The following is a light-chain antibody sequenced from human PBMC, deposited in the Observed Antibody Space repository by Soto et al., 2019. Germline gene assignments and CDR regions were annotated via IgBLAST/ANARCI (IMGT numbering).Light chain of an antibody. CDR3: QQYNNWPRT. CDR1: QSVSRN. J-gene: IGKJ1*01. Sequence: EIVMTQSPSTLSVSPGERATLSCRASQSVSRNLAWYQQKPGQAPRLLIYGASTRATGIPARFSGSGSGTEFTLTISSLQSEDFAVYHCQQYNNWPRTFGQRTKVDIK. V-gene: IGKV3-15*01. CDR2: GAS.